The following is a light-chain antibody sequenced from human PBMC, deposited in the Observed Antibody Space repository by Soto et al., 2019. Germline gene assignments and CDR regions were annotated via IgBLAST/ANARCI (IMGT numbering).Light chain of an antibody. CDR1: RSDIGGHHF. CDR2: EVT. V-gene: IGLV2-14*01. CDR3: SSYTSSSLYV. Sequence: QSALIQPASVSGSPGQSITISCTGTRSDIGGHHFVSWYQQQSGKAPKLVIYEVTDRPSGVSDRFSGSKSGNTASLTISGLQPEDEADYYCSSYTSSSLYVFGTGTKVTVL. J-gene: IGLJ1*01.